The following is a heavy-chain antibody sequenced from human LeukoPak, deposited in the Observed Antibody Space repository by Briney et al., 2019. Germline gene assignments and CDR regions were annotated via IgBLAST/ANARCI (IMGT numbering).Heavy chain of an antibody. CDR2: ISDSGFDT. CDR1: GFTFSDYA. CDR3: ANGNSNSPKDY. D-gene: IGHD6-13*01. V-gene: IGHV3-23*01. J-gene: IGHJ4*02. Sequence: GGSLRLSCAASGFTFSDYAMSWLSQAPGRGLEWVSAISDSGFDTYYADSVKGRFTMSRDNSRSTLYLQMNRLRAEDTAVYYCANGNSNSPKDYWGQGTLVTVSS.